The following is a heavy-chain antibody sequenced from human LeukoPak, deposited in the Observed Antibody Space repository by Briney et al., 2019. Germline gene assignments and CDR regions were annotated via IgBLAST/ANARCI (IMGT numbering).Heavy chain of an antibody. J-gene: IGHJ4*02. CDR2: ISGSGGST. V-gene: IGHV3-23*01. CDR1: GFTFSDYY. Sequence: GGSLRLSCAASGFTFSDYYMSWIRQAPGKGLEWVSAISGSGGSTYYADSVKGRFTISRDNSKNTLYLQMNSLRAEDTAVYYCAKGVVVVRSGYFDYWGQGTLVTVSS. D-gene: IGHD2-15*01. CDR3: AKGVVVVRSGYFDY.